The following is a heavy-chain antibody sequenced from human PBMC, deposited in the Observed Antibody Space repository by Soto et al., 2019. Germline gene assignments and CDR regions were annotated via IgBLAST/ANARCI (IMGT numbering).Heavy chain of an antibody. CDR3: ARDPKLHDWFFIWFDT. CDR2: ISSSGSTI. J-gene: IGHJ5*02. Sequence: AGGSLRLSCAASGFTFSDYYMSWIRQAPGKGLEWVSYISSSGSTIYYADSVKGRFTISRDNAKNSLYLQMNSLRAEDTAVYYCARDPKLHDWFFIWFDTWGQGTLVTVSS. V-gene: IGHV3-11*01. CDR1: GFTFSDYY. D-gene: IGHD3-9*01.